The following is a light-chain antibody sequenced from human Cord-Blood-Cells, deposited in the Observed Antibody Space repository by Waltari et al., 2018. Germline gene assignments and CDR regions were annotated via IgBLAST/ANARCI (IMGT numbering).Light chain of an antibody. V-gene: IGKV3-20*01. Sequence: SPGTLSLSPGERATLSCRASQSVSSSYLAWYQQKPGQAPRLLIYGASSRATGIPDRFSGSGSGTDFTLTISRLEPEDFAVYYCQQYGSLLTFGGGTKVEIK. CDR3: QQYGSLLT. CDR1: QSVSSSY. J-gene: IGKJ4*01. CDR2: GAS.